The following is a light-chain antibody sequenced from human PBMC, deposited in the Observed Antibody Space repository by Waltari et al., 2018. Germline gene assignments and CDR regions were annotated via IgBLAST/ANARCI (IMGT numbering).Light chain of an antibody. CDR2: WAS. CDR3: QQYLRAPRT. V-gene: IGKV4-1*01. J-gene: IGKJ2*02. Sequence: DIVMTQSPDSLAVSLGERATINCKSSQSLLYDIDNKDYLAWYQQQPGQPPKLLIHWASPREAGVPDRFSGSGSGTDFTLTISSLQADDVAVYYCQQYLRAPRTFAQGTGLEIK. CDR1: QSLLYDIDNKDY.